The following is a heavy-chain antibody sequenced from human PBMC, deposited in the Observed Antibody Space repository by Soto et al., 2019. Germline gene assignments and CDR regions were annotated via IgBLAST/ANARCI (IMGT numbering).Heavy chain of an antibody. J-gene: IGHJ5*02. V-gene: IGHV3-23*01. D-gene: IGHD3-10*01. Sequence: GGSLRLSCAASGFTFSSYAMSWVRQAPGKGLEWVSAISGSGGSTYYADSVKGRFTISRDNSKNTLYLQRNSLRAEDTAVYYGAKEFYGSGSSHNWFDPWGQGTLVTVSS. CDR1: GFTFSSYA. CDR2: ISGSGGST. CDR3: AKEFYGSGSSHNWFDP.